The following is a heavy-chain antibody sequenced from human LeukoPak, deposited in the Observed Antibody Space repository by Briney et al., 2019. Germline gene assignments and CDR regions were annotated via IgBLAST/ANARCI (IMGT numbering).Heavy chain of an antibody. CDR2: INHSGST. CDR3: AREFAAAAGKRYYYYYMDV. D-gene: IGHD6-13*01. V-gene: IGHV4-34*01. CDR1: GGSFSGYY. J-gene: IGHJ6*03. Sequence: SETLSLTCAVYGGSFSGYYWSWIRQPPGKGLEWIGEINHSGSTNYNPSLKSRVTISVDTSKNQFSLKLSSVTAADTAVYYCAREFAAAAGKRYYYYYMDVWGKGTTVTVSS.